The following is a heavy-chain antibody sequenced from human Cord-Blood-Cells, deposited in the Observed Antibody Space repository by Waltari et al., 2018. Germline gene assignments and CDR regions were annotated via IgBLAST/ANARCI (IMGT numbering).Heavy chain of an antibody. CDR3: ARAPAKDPISWYFDL. CDR1: GGNFSSYA. Sequence: QVQLVQSGAEVKKPESSVKVSCKASGGNFSSYAISWVRQAPGQGLEWMGVLSPIFGTANYAQKFQGRVTITADESTSTAYMELSSLRSEDTAVYYCARAPAKDPISWYFDLWGRGTLVTVSP. J-gene: IGHJ2*01. D-gene: IGHD2-2*01. CDR2: LSPIFGTA. V-gene: IGHV1-69*01.